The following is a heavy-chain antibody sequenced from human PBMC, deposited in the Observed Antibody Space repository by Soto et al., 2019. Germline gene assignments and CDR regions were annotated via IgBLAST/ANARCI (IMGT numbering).Heavy chain of an antibody. D-gene: IGHD1-7*01. CDR1: GGSFTSNNW. CDR2: IYRTGST. CDR3: ASRDPGTSVDY. J-gene: IGHJ4*02. V-gene: IGHV4-4*02. Sequence: SETLSLTXAVSGGSFTSNNWWTWVRQPPGQGLEWIGEIYRTGSTNYNPSLKSRVTISLDKSENQFSLKVTSLTAADTAVYYCASRDPGTSVDYWGQGTLVTVS.